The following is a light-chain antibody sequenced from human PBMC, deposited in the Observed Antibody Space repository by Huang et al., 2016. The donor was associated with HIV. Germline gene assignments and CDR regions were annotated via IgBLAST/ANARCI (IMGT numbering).Light chain of an antibody. Sequence: DIQMTQSPSTLSASVGDRVTITCRASQSVGNWLAWYQQKPWQAPKLLIYTASTVQNGVPSRFSGSGSETEFTLTINSLQPDDFATYYCQQYNRFYTFGQGTRLDIK. CDR3: QQYNRFYT. V-gene: IGKV1-5*03. CDR1: QSVGNW. J-gene: IGKJ2*01. CDR2: TAS.